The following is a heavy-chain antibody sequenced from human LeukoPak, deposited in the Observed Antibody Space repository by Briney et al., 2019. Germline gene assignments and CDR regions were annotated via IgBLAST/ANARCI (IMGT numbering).Heavy chain of an antibody. V-gene: IGHV1-18*01. D-gene: IGHD3-10*01. Sequence: AASVKVSCKASGYTFTSYGISWVRQAPGQGLEWMGWISAYNGNTNYAQKLQGRATMTTDTSTSTAYMELRSLRSDDTAVYYCARDIGGVVRGVIDYWGQGTLVTVSS. CDR2: ISAYNGNT. J-gene: IGHJ4*02. CDR3: ARDIGGVVRGVIDY. CDR1: GYTFTSYG.